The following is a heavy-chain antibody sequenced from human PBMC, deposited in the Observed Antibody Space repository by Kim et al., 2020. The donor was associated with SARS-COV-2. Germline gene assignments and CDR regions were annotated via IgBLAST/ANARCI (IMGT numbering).Heavy chain of an antibody. D-gene: IGHD2-21*01. J-gene: IGHJ5*02. CDR3: ARCGGAAQAGNWFDP. V-gene: IGHV1-2*02. Sequence: QKFQGRVTMTRDTSISTAYMELSRLRSDDTAVYYCARCGGAAQAGNWFDPWGQGTLVTVSS.